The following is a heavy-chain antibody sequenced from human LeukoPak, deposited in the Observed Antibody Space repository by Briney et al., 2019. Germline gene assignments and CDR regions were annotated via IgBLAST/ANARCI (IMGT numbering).Heavy chain of an antibody. V-gene: IGHV2-70*11. CDR3: ARSLPYGGNDY. J-gene: IGHJ4*02. CDR1: GFTFSSYAM. CDR2: IDWDDDK. Sequence: LRLSCAASGFTFSSYAMSWIRQPPGKALEWLTRIDWDDDKYYSTSLKTRLTISKDTSKNQVVLTMTNMDPVDTATYYCARSLPYGGNDYWGQGTLVTVSS. D-gene: IGHD4-23*01.